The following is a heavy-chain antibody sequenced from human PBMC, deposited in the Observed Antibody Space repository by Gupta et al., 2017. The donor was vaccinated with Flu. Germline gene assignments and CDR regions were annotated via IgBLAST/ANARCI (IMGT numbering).Heavy chain of an antibody. CDR3: TRHQGITILGVVVPHDAFDI. CDR1: SGSISSSYHY. J-gene: IGHJ3*02. CDR2: IYYSGRT. Sequence: QLQLQESGPGLVKPSETLSLTCTVSSGSISSSYHYWGWIRQPPGKGLEWIGSIYYSGRTYNNPSLKSRVTISVDTSKNQFSLNLSSVTAADTAVYYCTRHQGITILGVVVPHDAFDIWGQGTIVTVSS. V-gene: IGHV4-39*01. D-gene: IGHD3-3*01.